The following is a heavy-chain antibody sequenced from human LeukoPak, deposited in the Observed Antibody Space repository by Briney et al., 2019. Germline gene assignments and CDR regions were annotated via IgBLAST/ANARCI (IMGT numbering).Heavy chain of an antibody. V-gene: IGHV4-39*07. CDR2: IYYSGST. CDR1: GGSISSYY. CDR3: ARTPNYYGSGKFDY. D-gene: IGHD3-10*01. J-gene: IGHJ4*02. Sequence: SETLSLTCTVSGGSISSYYWGWIRQPPGKGLEWIGSIYYSGSTYYNPSLKSRVTISVDTSKNQFSLKLSSVTAADTAVYYCARTPNYYGSGKFDYWGQGTLVTVSS.